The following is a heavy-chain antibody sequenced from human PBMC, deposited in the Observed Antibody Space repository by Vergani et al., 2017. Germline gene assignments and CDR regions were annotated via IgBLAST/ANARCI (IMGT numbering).Heavy chain of an antibody. CDR2: ISGSGGST. J-gene: IGHJ1*01. CDR3: ASGGIAGAGTLFGEH. D-gene: IGHD6-13*01. CDR1: GFTFSSYG. V-gene: IGHV3-23*04. Sequence: VQLVESGGGVVQPGRSLRLSCAASGFTFSSYGMHWVRQAPGKGLEWVSAISGSGGSTYYADSVKGRFTISRDNSKTTLYLQMNSLRAEDTAVYYCASGGIAGAGTLFGEHWGQGTLVTVSS.